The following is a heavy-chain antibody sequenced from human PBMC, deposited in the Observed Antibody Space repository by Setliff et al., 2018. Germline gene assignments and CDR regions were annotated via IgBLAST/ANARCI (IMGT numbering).Heavy chain of an antibody. CDR2: LSSSGSTM. V-gene: IGHV3-11*04. D-gene: IGHD3-3*01. J-gene: IGHJ6*03. Sequence: GSLRLSCAASGLTFSDYYMSWIRQAPGKGLEWVSYLSSSGSTMYYADSVKGRFTISRDNAKNSLYLQMNSLRAEDTALFYCARAVTIFGVVTPIYFYYMDVWGKGTTVTVSS. CDR3: ARAVTIFGVVTPIYFYYMDV. CDR1: GLTFSDYY.